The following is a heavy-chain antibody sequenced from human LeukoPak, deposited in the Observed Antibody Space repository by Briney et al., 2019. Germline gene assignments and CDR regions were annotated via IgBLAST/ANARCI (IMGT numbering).Heavy chain of an antibody. CDR3: ARDYDSSGFYDY. Sequence: GGSLRLSCAASGFTFSSYDMHWVRQATGKGLEWVSGIGTTGDPYYPGSVKGRFTISRENAKNSFYLQMNSLRAEDTAVYYCARDYDSSGFYDYWGQGTLVTVSS. J-gene: IGHJ4*02. D-gene: IGHD3-22*01. V-gene: IGHV3-13*05. CDR2: IGTTGDP. CDR1: GFTFSSYD.